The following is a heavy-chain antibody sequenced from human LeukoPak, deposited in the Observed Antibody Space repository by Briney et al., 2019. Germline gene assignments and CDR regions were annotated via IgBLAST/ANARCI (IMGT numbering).Heavy chain of an antibody. CDR3: ARESGPWDRNWFDP. Sequence: SETLSLTCTVSGGSISNYYWTWIRQLAGKGLEWIGRISTGGSTNYNASLKSRLTLSLDTSQNQFSLRLSSVTASDTAVYYCARESGPWDRNWFDPWGHGTLVTVSS. CDR1: GGSISNYY. J-gene: IGHJ5*02. D-gene: IGHD3-3*01. V-gene: IGHV4-4*07. CDR2: ISTGGST.